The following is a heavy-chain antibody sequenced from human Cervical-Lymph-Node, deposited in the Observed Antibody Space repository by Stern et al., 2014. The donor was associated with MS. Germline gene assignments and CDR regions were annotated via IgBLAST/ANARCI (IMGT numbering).Heavy chain of an antibody. J-gene: IGHJ4*02. CDR2: VTPHSGKT. CDR1: GYTFTNYD. D-gene: IGHD5-18*01. V-gene: IGHV1-8*01. Sequence: VQLVESGAEVKKPGASVKVSCRASGYTFTNYDINWVRQAAGQGPEWMGWVTPHSGKTGVAQKFQDRLTMTRDTSTSNCARAGFSYGYSRVSRHSLDYWGQGTLVAVSS. CDR3: DY.